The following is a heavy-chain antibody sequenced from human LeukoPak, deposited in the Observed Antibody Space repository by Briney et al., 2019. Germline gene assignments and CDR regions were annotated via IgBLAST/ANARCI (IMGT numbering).Heavy chain of an antibody. CDR1: GYTFTSYA. V-gene: IGHV1-18*01. J-gene: IGHJ4*02. Sequence: GASVKVSCKASGYTFTSYAISWVRQAPGQGLEWMGWISTYNGHTNCAQKLQGRVTMTTDTSTSTAYMELRSLRSDDTAVYYCAREDNLMDFWSGYSYYWGQGTLVTASS. CDR2: ISTYNGHT. CDR3: AREDNLMDFWSGYSYY. D-gene: IGHD3-3*01.